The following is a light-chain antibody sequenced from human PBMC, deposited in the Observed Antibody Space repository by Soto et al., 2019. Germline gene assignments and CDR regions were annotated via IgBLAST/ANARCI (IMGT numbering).Light chain of an antibody. V-gene: IGKV3-20*01. Sequence: EIVLTQSPGTLSLSPGERATLSCRASRSVSASYLAWYQQKPGQAPRLLIYGASSRATGFPDRFSGSGSGTDSTLTISRLEPEDSAVYYCQQYDTSATFGQGTKLEI. CDR1: RSVSASY. CDR2: GAS. J-gene: IGKJ2*01. CDR3: QQYDTSAT.